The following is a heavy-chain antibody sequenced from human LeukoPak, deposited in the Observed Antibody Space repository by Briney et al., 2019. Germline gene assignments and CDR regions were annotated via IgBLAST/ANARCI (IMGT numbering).Heavy chain of an antibody. D-gene: IGHD3-3*01. CDR1: GFTFQNYA. V-gene: IGHV3-23*01. Sequence: GGSLRLSCVASGFTFQNYAMAWVRQAPGKGLQWVSFVSGSGSSKYYADSVKGRFTISRDNSKNTLYLQMNSLRAEDTAVYYCAKGRDPYYDFWSGYSPFDYWGQGTLVTVSS. CDR3: AKGRDPYYDFWSGYSPFDY. CDR2: VSGSGSSK. J-gene: IGHJ4*02.